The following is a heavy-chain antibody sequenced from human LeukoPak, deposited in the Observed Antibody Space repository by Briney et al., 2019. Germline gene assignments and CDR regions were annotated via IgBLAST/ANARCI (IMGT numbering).Heavy chain of an antibody. D-gene: IGHD1-14*01. V-gene: IGHV3-21*01. CDR2: ISSSSSYI. J-gene: IGHJ4*02. CDR3: ARGAWSENPFDY. Sequence: GGSLRLSCAASGFTFSSYEMNWVRQAPGKGLEWVSFISSSSSYIYYTDSVKGRFTISRDNAKKSLYLQMDSLRAEDTAVYYCARGAWSENPFDYWGQGTLVTVSS. CDR1: GFTFSSYE.